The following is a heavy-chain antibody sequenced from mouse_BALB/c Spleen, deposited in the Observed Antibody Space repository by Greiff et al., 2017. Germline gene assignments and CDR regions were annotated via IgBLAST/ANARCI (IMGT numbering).Heavy chain of an antibody. D-gene: IGHD1-1*01. CDR1: GYTFTSYY. CDR2: IYPGNVNT. J-gene: IGHJ2*01. Sequence: VKLQESGPELVKPGASVRISCKASGYTFTSYYIHWVKQRPGQGLEWIGWIYPGNVNTKYNEKFKGKATLNADKSSSTAYIQLSSLTSEDSAVYFCARLGYYGSSYGGGYFDYWGQGTTLTVSS. CDR3: ARLGYYGSSYGGGYFDY. V-gene: IGHV1S56*01.